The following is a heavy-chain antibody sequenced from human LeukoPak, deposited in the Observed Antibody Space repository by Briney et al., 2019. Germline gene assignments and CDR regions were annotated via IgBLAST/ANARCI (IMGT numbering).Heavy chain of an antibody. D-gene: IGHD5-24*01. Sequence: GGSLRLSCAASGFTFSTYTMTWVRQAPGKGLEWVSAITDSGGSTYYTDSVKGRFTISRDNSRNTLYLQMNSLRAEDTAVYYCAKGTYNFYFGYWGQGTLVTVSS. CDR3: AKGTYNFYFGY. V-gene: IGHV3-23*01. CDR1: GFTFSTYT. J-gene: IGHJ4*02. CDR2: ITDSGGST.